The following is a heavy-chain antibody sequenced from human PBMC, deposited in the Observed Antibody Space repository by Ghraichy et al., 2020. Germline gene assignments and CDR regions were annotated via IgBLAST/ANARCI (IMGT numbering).Heavy chain of an antibody. CDR1: GGSISSYY. D-gene: IGHD5-18*01. CDR2: IYYSGST. CDR3: ARGLWPPYYYGMDV. Sequence: SETLSLTCTVSGGSISSYYWSWIRQPPGKGLEWIGYIYYSGSTNYNPSLKSRVTISVDTSKNQFSLKLSSVTAADTAVYYCARGLWPPYYYGMDVWGQGTTVTVSS. J-gene: IGHJ6*02. V-gene: IGHV4-59*01.